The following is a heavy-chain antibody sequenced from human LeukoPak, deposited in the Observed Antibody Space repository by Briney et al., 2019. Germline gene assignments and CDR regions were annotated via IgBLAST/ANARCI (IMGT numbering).Heavy chain of an antibody. CDR1: GFTFRSYA. J-gene: IGHJ5*02. CDR3: ARRGTTYCTVDSCHPNWFDP. V-gene: IGHV3-21*05. Sequence: PGGSLRLSCAASGFTFRSYAMQWVRQAPGKGLEWISYINGSSSDTKYADSVKGRFTISRDNAKNSVYLLMNSLRAEDTAVYYCARRGTTYCTVDSCHPNWFDPWGQGTLVTVSS. CDR2: INGSSSDT. D-gene: IGHD2-15*01.